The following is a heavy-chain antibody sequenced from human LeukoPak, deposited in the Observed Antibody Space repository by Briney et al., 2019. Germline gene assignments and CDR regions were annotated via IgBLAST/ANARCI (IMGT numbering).Heavy chain of an antibody. CDR3: AREYYGDERGAFDI. J-gene: IGHJ3*02. CDR2: ISGSDDST. CDR1: GFTFSSYA. D-gene: IGHD4-17*01. Sequence: PGGSLRLSCAASGFTFSSYAMSWARQAPGRGREGVSAISGSDDSTYYADSVKGRFTISRDNSKNTLYLQMNSLRAEDTAVYYCAREYYGDERGAFDIWGQGTMVTVSS. V-gene: IGHV3-23*01.